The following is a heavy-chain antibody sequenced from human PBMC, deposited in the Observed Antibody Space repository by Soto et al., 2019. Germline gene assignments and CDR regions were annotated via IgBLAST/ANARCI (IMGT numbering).Heavy chain of an antibody. CDR1: GGSISSYY. J-gene: IGHJ6*03. V-gene: IGHV4-59*08. CDR2: IYYSGST. Sequence: ASETLSLTCTVSGGSISSYYWSWIRQPPGKGLEWIGYIYYSGSTNYNPSLKSRVTISVDTSKNQFSLKLSSVTAADTAVYYCARRKGTTVTTHYYYYMDVWGKGTTVTVSS. CDR3: ARRKGTTVTTHYYYYMDV. D-gene: IGHD4-4*01.